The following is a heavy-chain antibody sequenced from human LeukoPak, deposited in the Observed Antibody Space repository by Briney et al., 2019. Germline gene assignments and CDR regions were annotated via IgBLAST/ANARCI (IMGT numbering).Heavy chain of an antibody. CDR2: INPNSGGT. Sequence: GASVKVSCKASGGTFSSYAISWVRQAPGQGLEWMGWINPNSGGTNYAQKFQGRVTMTRDTSISTAYMELSRLRSDDTAVYYCARDYYDFWSGYPQVPGPYNWFDPWGQGTLVTVSS. V-gene: IGHV1-2*02. CDR1: GGTFSSYA. J-gene: IGHJ5*02. CDR3: ARDYYDFWSGYPQVPGPYNWFDP. D-gene: IGHD3-3*01.